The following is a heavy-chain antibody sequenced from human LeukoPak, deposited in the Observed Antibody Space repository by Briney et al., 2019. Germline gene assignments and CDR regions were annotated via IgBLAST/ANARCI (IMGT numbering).Heavy chain of an antibody. J-gene: IGHJ4*02. D-gene: IGHD2-2*02. V-gene: IGHV4-34*01. CDR1: GGSFSGYY. Sequence: KSSETLPLTCAVYGGSFSGYYWSWIRQPPGKGLEWIGEINHSGSTNYNPSLKSRVTISVDTSKNQFSLKLSSVTAADTAVYYCARSLTAWYQLLYVYWGQGTPVTVSS. CDR2: INHSGST. CDR3: ARSLTAWYQLLYVY.